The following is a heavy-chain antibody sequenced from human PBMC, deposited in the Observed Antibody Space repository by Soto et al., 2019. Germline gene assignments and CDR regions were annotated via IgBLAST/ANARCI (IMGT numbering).Heavy chain of an antibody. CDR1: GFTFSSYT. CDR2: ISHDGNDK. CDR3: AREYSLAVVAPRY. V-gene: IGHV3-30*04. Sequence: QVQLVESGGGLVQPGRSLRLSCAASGFTFSSYTMHWVRQTPGKGLERVAVISHDGNDKYYADSVKGRFTISRDNSENTLYLQMNSLRREDTSVYYCAREYSLAVVAPRYWGQGILVTVSS. J-gene: IGHJ4*02. D-gene: IGHD3-22*01.